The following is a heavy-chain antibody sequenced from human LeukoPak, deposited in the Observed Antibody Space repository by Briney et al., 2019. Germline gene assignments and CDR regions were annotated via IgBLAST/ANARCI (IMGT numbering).Heavy chain of an antibody. CDR1: GFTFSNYA. CDR2: ISYDGSNK. CDR3: AKDDTYYDFWSGYSTAYYFDY. J-gene: IGHJ4*02. D-gene: IGHD3-3*01. Sequence: GGSLRLSCAASGFTFSNYAMHWVRQAPGKGLEWVAVISYDGSNKYYADSVKGRFTISRDNSKNTLYLQMNSLRAEDTAVYYCAKDDTYYDFWSGYSTAYYFDYWGQGTLVTVSS. V-gene: IGHV3-30*04.